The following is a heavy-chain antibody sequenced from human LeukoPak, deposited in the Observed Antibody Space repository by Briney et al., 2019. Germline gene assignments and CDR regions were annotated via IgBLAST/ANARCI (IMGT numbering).Heavy chain of an antibody. V-gene: IGHV1-18*01. CDR2: SSAYNGNT. Sequence: GASVKVSCKASGGTFSSYAISWVRQAPGQGLEWMGWSSAYNGNTNYAQKLQGRVTMTTDTSTSTAYMELRSLRPDDTAVYYCARDGANNWFDPWGQGTLVTVSS. J-gene: IGHJ5*02. CDR3: ARDGANNWFDP. D-gene: IGHD4/OR15-4a*01. CDR1: GGTFSSYA.